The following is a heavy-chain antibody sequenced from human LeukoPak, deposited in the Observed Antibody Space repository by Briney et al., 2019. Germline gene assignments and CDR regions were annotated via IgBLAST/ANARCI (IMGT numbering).Heavy chain of an antibody. CDR3: AKDLRYYDSRDYGMDV. D-gene: IGHD3-22*01. J-gene: IGHJ6*02. Sequence: GGSLRLSCAASGFTFSNAWMNWVRQAPGKGLEWVSAISGSGGSTYYADSVKGRFTISRDNSKNTLYLQMNSLRAEDTAVYYCAKDLRYYDSRDYGMDVWGQGTTVTVSS. CDR2: ISGSGGST. V-gene: IGHV3-23*01. CDR1: GFTFSNAW.